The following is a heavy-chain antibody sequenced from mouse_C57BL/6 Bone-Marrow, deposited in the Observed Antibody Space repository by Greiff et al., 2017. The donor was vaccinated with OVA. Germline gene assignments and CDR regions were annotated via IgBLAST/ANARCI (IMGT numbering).Heavy chain of an antibody. CDR2: ITHSGET. J-gene: IGHJ4*01. Sequence: VKLVESGPGLVKPSQSLFLTCSITGFPITSGYYWIWIRQSPGKPLEWMGYITHSGETFYNPSLPSPISITRETSKNQFFLQLNSVTTEDTAMYYCAGDRWVYSAMDYWGQGTSVTVSS. CDR3: AGDRWVYSAMDY. CDR1: GFPITSGYY. D-gene: IGHD1-3*01. V-gene: IGHV12-3*01.